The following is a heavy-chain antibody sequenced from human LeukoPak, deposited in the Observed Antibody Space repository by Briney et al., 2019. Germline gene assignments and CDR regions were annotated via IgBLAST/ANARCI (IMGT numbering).Heavy chain of an antibody. CDR3: ATDGRGEGDAFDI. CDR1: GGSISSSSYH. CDR2: IYYSGST. D-gene: IGHD3-10*02. J-gene: IGHJ3*02. Sequence: PSETLSLTCTVSGGSISSSSYHWGWIRQPPGKGLEWIGSIYYSGSTYYNPSLKSRVTISVDTSKNQFSLKLSSVTAADTAVYYCATDGRGEGDAFDIWGQGTMVTVSS. V-gene: IGHV4-39*01.